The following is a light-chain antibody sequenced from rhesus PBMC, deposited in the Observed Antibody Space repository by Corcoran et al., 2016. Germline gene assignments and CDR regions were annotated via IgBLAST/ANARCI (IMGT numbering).Light chain of an antibody. J-gene: IGKJ4*01. V-gene: IGKV1-74*01. Sequence: DIQMTQSPSSLSASVGDRVTITCRASENVNNYLNWYQQKPGKAPKLLIYKASTLQSGVPSRLSGSGSGTDYTFTISSLQPEDVATCYCQHGYGTPLTFGGGTKVEIK. CDR2: KAS. CDR3: QHGYGTPLT. CDR1: ENVNNY.